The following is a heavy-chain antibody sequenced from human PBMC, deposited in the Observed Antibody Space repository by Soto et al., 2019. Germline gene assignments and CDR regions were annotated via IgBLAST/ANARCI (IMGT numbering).Heavy chain of an antibody. CDR3: AKRDVPHSTSNAYFYDH. J-gene: IGHJ4*02. CDR2: ISVSVGST. D-gene: IGHD2-21*02. CDR1: GFPFAPST. Sequence: GGSLRLSCGVSGFPFAPSTMSWVRQAPGNGLEWVSTISVSVGSTYSADSVQGRFTVSSDISDNTLFLRMTSLTADDTAVYFCAKRDVPHSTSNAYFYDHWGRGVLVTVSS. V-gene: IGHV3-23*01.